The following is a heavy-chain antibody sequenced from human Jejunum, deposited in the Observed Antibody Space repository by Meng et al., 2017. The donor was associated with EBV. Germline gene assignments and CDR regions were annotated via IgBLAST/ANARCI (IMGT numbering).Heavy chain of an antibody. Sequence: VHLGALGGAFVQPGVCLSISCASSGFTFSTYWMHWVRQDPGKGLVWISRINENGRLTTYADSVRGRFTISRDNTKNTLYLQMNSLRAEDTAVYFCSRDLAGSYDDWGQGTLVTVSS. CDR2: INENGRLT. D-gene: IGHD6-25*01. CDR1: GFTFSTYW. J-gene: IGHJ4*02. CDR3: SRDLAGSYDD. V-gene: IGHV3-74*01.